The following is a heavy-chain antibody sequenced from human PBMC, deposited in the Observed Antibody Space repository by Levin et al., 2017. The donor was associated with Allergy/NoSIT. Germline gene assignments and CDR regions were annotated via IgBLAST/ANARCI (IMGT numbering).Heavy chain of an antibody. CDR2: ISYDGNNK. CDR1: GFTFGSYA. Sequence: GGSLRLSCAASGFTFGSYAMHWVRQAPGKGLEWVAVISYDGNNKYYADSVKGRFTISRDNSKNTLYLQLNSLRAEGTAVYYCARDAVYGSGSYPHNYGMDVWGQGTTVTVSS. V-gene: IGHV3-30-3*01. D-gene: IGHD3-10*01. CDR3: ARDAVYGSGSYPHNYGMDV. J-gene: IGHJ6*02.